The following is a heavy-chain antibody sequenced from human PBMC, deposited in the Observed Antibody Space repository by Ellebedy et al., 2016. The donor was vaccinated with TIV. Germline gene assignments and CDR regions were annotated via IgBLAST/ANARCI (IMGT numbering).Heavy chain of an antibody. CDR2: INQDGIEK. J-gene: IGHJ4*02. CDR1: GFTFSNYW. V-gene: IGHV3-7*01. CDR3: ARDPEVGAFDY. D-gene: IGHD1-26*01. Sequence: GGSLRLSXAASGFTFSNYWMNWVRLVPGNGLEWVANINQDGIEKHHVDSVKGRFTISRDNAKNSLYLQMNSLRAEDTAVYYCARDPEVGAFDYWGQGTLVTVSS.